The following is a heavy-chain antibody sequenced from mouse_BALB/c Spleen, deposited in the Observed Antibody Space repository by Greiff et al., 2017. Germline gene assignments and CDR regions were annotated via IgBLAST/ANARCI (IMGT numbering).Heavy chain of an antibody. V-gene: IGHV5-12-2*01. CDR1: GFTFSSYT. J-gene: IGHJ4*01. CDR3: ARHEMDY. Sequence: EVQGVESGGGLVQPGGSLKLSCAASGFTFSSYTMSWVRQTPEKRLEWVAYISNGGGSTYYPDTVKGRFTISRDNAKNTLYLQMSSLKSEDTAMYYCARHEMDYWGQGTSVTVSS. CDR2: ISNGGGST.